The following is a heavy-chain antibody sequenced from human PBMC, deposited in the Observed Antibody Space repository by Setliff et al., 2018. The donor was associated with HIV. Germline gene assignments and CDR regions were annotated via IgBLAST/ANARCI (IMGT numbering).Heavy chain of an antibody. J-gene: IGHJ6*02. Sequence: TGGSLRLSCAASGFTFSSYAMSWVRQAPGRGLEWVSAISGSGGSTYYADSVKGRFTISRDNAKSSLYLQMNSLRAEDTAVYYCASPYCSSPSCYVDYYYYGLDLWGQGTTVTVSS. D-gene: IGHD2-2*01. CDR2: ISGSGGST. CDR3: ASPYCSSPSCYVDYYYYGLDL. CDR1: GFTFSSYA. V-gene: IGHV3-23*01.